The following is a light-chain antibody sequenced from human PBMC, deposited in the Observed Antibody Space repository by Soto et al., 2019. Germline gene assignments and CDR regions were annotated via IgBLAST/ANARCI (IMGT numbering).Light chain of an antibody. V-gene: IGKV3-20*01. CDR2: GAS. CDR1: QSLSSIY. CDR3: QQYGSSPT. Sequence: EVVLTQSPGTLSLSSGERATLSCRASQSLSSIYLAWYQQKPGQAPRLPMYGASNRATGIPDRFSGSGSGTDFTLTISRLEPEDFAVYYCQQYGSSPTFGQGTRLEIK. J-gene: IGKJ5*01.